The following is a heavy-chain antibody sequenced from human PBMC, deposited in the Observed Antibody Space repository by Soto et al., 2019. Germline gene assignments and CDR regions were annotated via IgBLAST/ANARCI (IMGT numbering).Heavy chain of an antibody. J-gene: IGHJ3*02. D-gene: IGHD3-22*01. CDR1: GFTFTSSA. CDR3: AAGNYYDSSGYYWDAFDI. CDR2: IVVGSGNT. Sequence: SVKVSCKASGFTFTSSAVQWVRQARGQRLEWIGWIVVGSGNTNYAQKFQERVTITRDMSTSTAYMELSSLRSEDTAVYYCAAGNYYDSSGYYWDAFDIWGQGTMVTVSS. V-gene: IGHV1-58*01.